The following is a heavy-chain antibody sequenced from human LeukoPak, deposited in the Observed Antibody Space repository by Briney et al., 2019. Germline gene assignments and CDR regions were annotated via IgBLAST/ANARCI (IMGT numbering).Heavy chain of an antibody. D-gene: IGHD3-3*01. CDR3: ARDSNYDFWSGYYHGY. CDR2: ISGSGDNT. CDR1: GFTFSSYA. V-gene: IGHV3-23*01. J-gene: IGHJ4*02. Sequence: GGSLRLSCAASGFTFSSYAMSWVRQVPGKGLEWVSVISGSGDNTYYADSVKGRFTISRDNSKNMLYLQMNSLRAEDTAVYYCARDSNYDFWSGYYHGYWGQGTLVTVSS.